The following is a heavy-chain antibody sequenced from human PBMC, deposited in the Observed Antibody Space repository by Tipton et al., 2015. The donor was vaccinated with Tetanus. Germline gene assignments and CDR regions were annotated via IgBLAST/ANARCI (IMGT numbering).Heavy chain of an antibody. CDR1: GGSISNYY. D-gene: IGHD3-22*01. Sequence: TLSLTCSVSGGSISNYYWNWIRQPAGKGLEWIGRIYVTGAINYSPAPQSRVTMSVDTAKNQFSLRLSSATAADAAMYYCAREDVYYHDGSGFYAFDIWGRGTMVAVSS. CDR2: IYVTGAI. CDR3: AREDVYYHDGSGFYAFDI. V-gene: IGHV4-4*07. J-gene: IGHJ3*02.